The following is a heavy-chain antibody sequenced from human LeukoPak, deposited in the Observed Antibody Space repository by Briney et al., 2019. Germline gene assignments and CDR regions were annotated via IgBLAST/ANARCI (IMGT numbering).Heavy chain of an antibody. CDR3: ASGIDYAGWFDP. Sequence: SETPSLTCTVSGGSISSYYWSWIRQPPGKGLEWIGYIYYSGSTNYNPSLKSRVTISVDTSKNQFSLKLSSVTAADTAVYYCASGIDYAGWFDPWGQGTLVTVSS. D-gene: IGHD1-26*01. V-gene: IGHV4-59*01. CDR1: GGSISSYY. J-gene: IGHJ5*02. CDR2: IYYSGST.